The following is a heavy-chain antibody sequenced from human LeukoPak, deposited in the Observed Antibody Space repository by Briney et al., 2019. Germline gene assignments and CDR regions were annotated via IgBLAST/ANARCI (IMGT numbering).Heavy chain of an antibody. CDR3: ATQISYYSNYGYFDY. Sequence: GGSLRLSCAASGFTFSSYSMNWVRQAPGKGLEWVSSISSSSSYIYYADSAKGRFTISRDNAKNSLYLQMNSLRAEDTAVYYCATQISYYSNYGYFDYWGQGTLVTVSS. CDR2: ISSSSSYI. J-gene: IGHJ4*02. D-gene: IGHD4-11*01. CDR1: GFTFSSYS. V-gene: IGHV3-21*01.